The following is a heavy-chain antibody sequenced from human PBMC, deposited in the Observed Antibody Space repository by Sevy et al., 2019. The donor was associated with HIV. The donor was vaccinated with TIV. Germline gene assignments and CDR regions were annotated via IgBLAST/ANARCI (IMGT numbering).Heavy chain of an antibody. Sequence: GGSLRLSCAASGFTFSSYAMSWVRQAPGKGLEWVSAISGSGGSTYYADSVKGRFTISRDNSKNTLYLQMNSLRAEDTTVYYCAKDLGYYDFWSGYYFGTDYYYYYGMDVWGQGTTVTVSS. CDR2: ISGSGGST. CDR3: AKDLGYYDFWSGYYFGTDYYYYYGMDV. D-gene: IGHD3-3*01. CDR1: GFTFSSYA. J-gene: IGHJ6*02. V-gene: IGHV3-23*01.